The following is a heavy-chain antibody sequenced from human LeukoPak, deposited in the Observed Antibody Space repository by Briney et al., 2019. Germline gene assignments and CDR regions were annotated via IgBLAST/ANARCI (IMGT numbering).Heavy chain of an antibody. V-gene: IGHV3-23*01. CDR1: GFTFSNFA. CDR2: ISGSSGLT. CDR3: ARRGESASYGDYRFDY. J-gene: IGHJ4*02. Sequence: GGSPRLSCAASGFTFSNFAMSWVRQAPGRGLEWVSAISGSSGLTYYADSVKGRFTISRGNSKNTLFLQMNSLRAEDTAVYYCARRGESASYGDYRFDYWGQGTLVTVSS. D-gene: IGHD4-17*01.